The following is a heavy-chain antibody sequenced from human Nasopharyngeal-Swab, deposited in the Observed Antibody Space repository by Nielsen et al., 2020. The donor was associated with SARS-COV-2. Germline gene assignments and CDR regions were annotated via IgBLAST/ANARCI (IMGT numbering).Heavy chain of an antibody. Sequence: GESLQISCAASGFTFNNYNFNWVRQAPGKGLEWVSSTSSSSSYIYYADSVKGRFTISRDNAKNSLYLQMNSLRAEDTAVYYCARDGLDYDFWSAYCMDVWGQGTTVTVSS. D-gene: IGHD3-3*01. CDR3: ARDGLDYDFWSAYCMDV. V-gene: IGHV3-21*01. CDR2: TSSSSSYI. J-gene: IGHJ6*02. CDR1: GFTFNNYN.